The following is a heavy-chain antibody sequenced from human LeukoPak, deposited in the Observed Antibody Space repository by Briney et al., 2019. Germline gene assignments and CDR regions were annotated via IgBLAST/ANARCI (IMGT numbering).Heavy chain of an antibody. Sequence: PGGSVRLSCAASGFTFSSYAMSWARQAPGKGPEWVSGIVGSGVSTYYADSVKGRFTISRDNSKNTLYLQMNSLRAEDTAVYYCAKGRSGSSYSAFDYWGQGNPGSVSS. CDR2: IVGSGVST. D-gene: IGHD3-10*01. V-gene: IGHV3-23*01. CDR3: AKGRSGSSYSAFDY. J-gene: IGHJ4*02. CDR1: GFTFSSYA.